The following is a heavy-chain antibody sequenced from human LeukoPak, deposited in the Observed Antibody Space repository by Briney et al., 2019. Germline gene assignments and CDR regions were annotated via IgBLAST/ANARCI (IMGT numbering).Heavy chain of an antibody. V-gene: IGHV3-33*01. Sequence: GGSLRLSCAASGFTFSSYGMHWVRQAPGKGLEWVAVIWYDGSNKYYADSVKGRFTISRDNSKNTLYLQMNSLRAEDTAVYYCARDRQGYTYADYWGQGTLVTVSS. J-gene: IGHJ4*02. D-gene: IGHD5-18*01. CDR1: GFTFSSYG. CDR3: ARDRQGYTYADY. CDR2: IWYDGSNK.